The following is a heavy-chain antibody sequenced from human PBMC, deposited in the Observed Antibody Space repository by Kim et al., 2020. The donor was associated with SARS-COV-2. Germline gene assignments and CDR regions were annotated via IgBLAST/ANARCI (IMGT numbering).Heavy chain of an antibody. D-gene: IGHD3-3*01. J-gene: IGHJ4*02. CDR1: GYTFTGYY. CDR2: INPNSGGT. Sequence: ASVKVSCKASGYTFTGYYMHWVRQAPGQGLEWMGWINPNSGGTNYAQKFQGRVTMTRDTSISTAYMELSRLRSDDTAVYYCARASGATIFGLVGYWGQGTLVTVSS. CDR3: ARASGATIFGLVGY. V-gene: IGHV1-2*02.